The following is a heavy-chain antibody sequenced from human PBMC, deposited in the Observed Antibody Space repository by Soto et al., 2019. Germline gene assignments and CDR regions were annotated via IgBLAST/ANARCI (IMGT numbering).Heavy chain of an antibody. CDR2: AYYSGMT. V-gene: IGHV4-39*01. Sequence: AETLESTLPVSGDSMRGGLYSWGWIRQPPGQGLELIGSAYYSGMTHYGPSLRGRVTISGDTSHNQFSVSLSSVIAADTATYYCARLPAECVIAGGAMGVCGQGTTVT. CDR3: ARLPAECVIAGGAMGV. D-gene: IGHD2-15*01. CDR1: GDSMRGGLYS. J-gene: IGHJ6*02.